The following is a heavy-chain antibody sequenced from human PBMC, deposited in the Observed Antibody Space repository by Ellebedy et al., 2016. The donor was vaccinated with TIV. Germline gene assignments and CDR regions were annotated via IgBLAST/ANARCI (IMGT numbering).Heavy chain of an antibody. Sequence: DSVKGRFTISRDNSKNTLYLQMSSLRVEDTAIYFCAKDARLRFLEWSAIDYWGQGSLVTVSS. J-gene: IGHJ4*02. D-gene: IGHD3-3*01. V-gene: IGHV3-30*02. CDR3: AKDARLRFLEWSAIDY.